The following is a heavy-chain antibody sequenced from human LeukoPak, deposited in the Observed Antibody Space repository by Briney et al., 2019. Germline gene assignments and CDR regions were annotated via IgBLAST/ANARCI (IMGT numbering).Heavy chain of an antibody. Sequence: SETLSLTCTVSGGSMSSYYWSWIRQPPGKGLEWIGSIYHSENTNYNPSLESRVTISVDTSKNQFSLVLRSVTPADTAVYYCARDPPRGSGRAFDVWGQGTLVTVSS. D-gene: IGHD1-26*01. J-gene: IGHJ3*01. CDR1: GGSMSSYY. CDR2: IYHSENT. CDR3: ARDPPRGSGRAFDV. V-gene: IGHV4-59*01.